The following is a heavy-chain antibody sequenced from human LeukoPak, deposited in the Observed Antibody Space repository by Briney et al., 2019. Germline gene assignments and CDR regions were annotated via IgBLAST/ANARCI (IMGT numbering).Heavy chain of an antibody. CDR1: GFTFSDYY. D-gene: IGHD3-10*01. CDR3: AGVEWRFGSLSRAFDI. V-gene: IGHV3-11*03. J-gene: IGHJ3*02. CDR2: ISSSSSYT. Sequence: PGGSLRLSCAASGFTFSDYYMSWIRQAPGKGLEWVSYISSSSSYTNYADSVKGRFTISRDNAKNSLYLQMNSLRAEDTAVYYCAGVEWRFGSLSRAFDIWGQGTMVTVSS.